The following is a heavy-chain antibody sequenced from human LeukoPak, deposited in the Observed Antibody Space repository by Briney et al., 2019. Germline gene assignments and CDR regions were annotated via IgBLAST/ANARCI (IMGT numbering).Heavy chain of an antibody. J-gene: IGHJ4*02. CDR1: GGSISSGGYS. CDR3: AGTYGDYGWYDY. V-gene: IGHV4-30-2*01. Sequence: SETLSLTCAVSGGSISSGGYSWSWIRQPPGKGLEWIGYTYHSGSTYYNPSLKSRVTIPVDRSKNQFSLKLSSVTAADTAVYYCAGTYGDYGWYDYWGQGTLVTVSS. CDR2: TYHSGST. D-gene: IGHD4-17*01.